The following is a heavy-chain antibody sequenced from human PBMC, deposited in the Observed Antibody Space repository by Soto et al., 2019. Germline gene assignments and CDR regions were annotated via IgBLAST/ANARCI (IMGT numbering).Heavy chain of an antibody. D-gene: IGHD3-3*01. J-gene: IGHJ6*02. V-gene: IGHV1-69*01. CDR1: GGTFSSYA. CDR3: ARGTNFWSGYDYYYYGMDV. Sequence: QVQLVQSGAEVKKPGSSVKVSCKASGGTFSSYAISWVRQAPGQGLEWMGGIIPIFGTANYAQKFQGRVTITADESTSTAYMELSSLRSEDTAVYYCARGTNFWSGYDYYYYGMDVWGQGTTVTVSS. CDR2: IIPIFGTA.